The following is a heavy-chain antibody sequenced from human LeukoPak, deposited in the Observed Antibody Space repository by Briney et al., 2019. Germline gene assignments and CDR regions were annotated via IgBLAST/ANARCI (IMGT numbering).Heavy chain of an antibody. Sequence: PSETLSLTCAVYGGSFSGYYWSWIRQPPGKGLEWIGEINHSGSTNYNPSLKSRVTISVDTSKNQFSLKLSSVTAADTAVYYCARRRVVAATHLFDYWGQGTLVTVSS. J-gene: IGHJ4*02. CDR1: GGSFSGYY. CDR3: ARRRVVAATHLFDY. V-gene: IGHV4-34*01. CDR2: INHSGST. D-gene: IGHD2-15*01.